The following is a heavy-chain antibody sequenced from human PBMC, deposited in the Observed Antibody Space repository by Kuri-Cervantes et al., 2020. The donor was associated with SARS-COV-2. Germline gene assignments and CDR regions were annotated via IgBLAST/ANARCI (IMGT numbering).Heavy chain of an antibody. V-gene: IGHV4-59*08. CDR3: ARIRPKLGYCSSTSCYSPMGYFDY. D-gene: IGHD2-2*01. CDR1: GGSISSHY. Sequence: ESLKISCTVSGGSISSHYWSWIRQPPGKGLEWIGYIYYSGSTNYNPSLKSRVTISVDTSKNQFSLKLSSVTAADTAVYYRARIRPKLGYCSSTSCYSPMGYFDYWGQGTLVTVSS. CDR2: IYYSGST. J-gene: IGHJ4*02.